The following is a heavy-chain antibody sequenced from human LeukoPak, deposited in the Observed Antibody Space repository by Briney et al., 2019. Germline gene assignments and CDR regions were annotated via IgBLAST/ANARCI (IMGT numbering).Heavy chain of an antibody. V-gene: IGHV1-2*06. Sequence: ASVKVSCKASGYTFTGYYMHWVRQAPGQGLEWMGRINPNSGGTNYAQKFQGRVTMTRDTSISTAYMERSRLRSDDTAVYYCARVPGMSYGAYGLHDYWGQGTLVTVSS. J-gene: IGHJ4*02. CDR3: ARVPGMSYGAYGLHDY. CDR1: GYTFTGYY. D-gene: IGHD4-17*01. CDR2: INPNSGGT.